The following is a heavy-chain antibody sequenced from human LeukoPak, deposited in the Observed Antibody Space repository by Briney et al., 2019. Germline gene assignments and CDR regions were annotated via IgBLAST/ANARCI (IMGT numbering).Heavy chain of an antibody. V-gene: IGHV1-69*04. D-gene: IGHD6-19*01. CDR1: GGTFSSYA. Sequence: SVTVSCKASGGTFSSYAISWVRQAPGQGLEWMGRIIPILGIANYAQKFQGRVTITADKSTSTAYMELSSLRSEDTAVYYCARHQYSSCLYDWGQGTLVTVSS. CDR2: IIPILGIA. J-gene: IGHJ4*02. CDR3: ARHQYSSCLYD.